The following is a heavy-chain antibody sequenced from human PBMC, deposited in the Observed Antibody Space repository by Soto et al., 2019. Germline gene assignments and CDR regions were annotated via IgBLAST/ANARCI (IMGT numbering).Heavy chain of an antibody. CDR1: GFSFSSFS. V-gene: IGHV3-48*04. D-gene: IGHD3-10*01. CDR2: ISGGGTTT. Sequence: ESGGDLVQPGGSLRLSCAASGFSFSSFSMNWVRQAPGKGLEWVSYISGGGTTTYYADTVKGRFTISRDDAKNSLYLQMNSLQAEDTAVYYCARLGDYGSGSYWGQGTLVTVSS. J-gene: IGHJ4*02. CDR3: ARLGDYGSGSY.